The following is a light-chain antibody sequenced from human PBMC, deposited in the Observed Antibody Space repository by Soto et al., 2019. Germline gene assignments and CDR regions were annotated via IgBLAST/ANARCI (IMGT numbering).Light chain of an antibody. CDR2: AAS. V-gene: IGKV1-6*01. CDR3: LQDYRYPPWT. J-gene: IGKJ1*01. Sequence: AIQLTQSPSSLSASVGDRVTITCRASQGISKYLAWYQQKPGKAPKLLIYAASTLQSGVPSRFSGSGSGTDFTLTISSLQPEDFATYYCLQDYRYPPWTFGQGTKVEIK. CDR1: QGISKY.